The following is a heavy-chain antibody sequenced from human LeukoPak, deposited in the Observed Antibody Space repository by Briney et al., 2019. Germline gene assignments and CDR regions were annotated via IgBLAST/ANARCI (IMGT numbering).Heavy chain of an antibody. CDR3: VSIQLRTSWFDP. D-gene: IGHD1-1*01. J-gene: IGHJ5*02. CDR1: GGSISSSSYY. Sequence: PSETLSLTCTVSGGSISSSSYYWGWIRQPPGKGLEWIGSIYYSGSTYYNPSLKSRVTISVDTSKNQFSLQLKSVTAADTAVYYCVSIQLRTSWFDPWGQGTLVTVSS. V-gene: IGHV4-39*07. CDR2: IYYSGST.